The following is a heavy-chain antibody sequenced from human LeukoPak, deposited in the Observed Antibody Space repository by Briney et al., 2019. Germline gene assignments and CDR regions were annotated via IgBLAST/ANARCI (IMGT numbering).Heavy chain of an antibody. V-gene: IGHV4-34*01. CDR3: ARRRRYPY. J-gene: IGHJ4*02. CDR2: INHSGST. D-gene: IGHD2-2*01. CDR1: GGSFSGYY. Sequence: SETLSLTCAVYGGSFSGYYWSWIRQPPGKGLEWIGEINHSGSTNYNPSLKSRVTISVDTSKNQFTLRLSSVTAADTAVYYCARRRRYPYWGQGTLVTVSS.